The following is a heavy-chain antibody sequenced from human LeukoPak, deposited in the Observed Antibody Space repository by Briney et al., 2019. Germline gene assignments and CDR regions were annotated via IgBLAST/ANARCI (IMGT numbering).Heavy chain of an antibody. CDR1: GGSISSGSYY. CDR2: FYTSGST. D-gene: IGHD3-10*01. V-gene: IGHV4-61*02. CDR3: ARGPTPPFRYYYGSGTKNYMDV. Sequence: SETLSLTCSVSGGSISSGSYYWSWIRQPAGKGLEWIGRFYTSGSTNYNPSLKSRVTISVDTSKNQFSLKLSSVTAADTAVYYCARGPTPPFRYYYGSGTKNYMDVWGKGTTVTVSS. J-gene: IGHJ6*03.